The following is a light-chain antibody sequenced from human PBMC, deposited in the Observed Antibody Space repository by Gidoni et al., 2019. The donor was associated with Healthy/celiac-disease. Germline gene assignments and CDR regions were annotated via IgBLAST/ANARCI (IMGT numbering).Light chain of an antibody. Sequence: SSELTQAPAVSVALGQTVRITCQVDSLRSYYASWYQQKPGQAPVLVIDGKNNRPSGIPDRFSGSSSGNTASLTITGAQAEDEADYYCNFRDSSGNHLVFGGGTKLTVL. J-gene: IGLJ2*01. V-gene: IGLV3-19*01. CDR3: NFRDSSGNHLV. CDR2: GKN. CDR1: SLRSYY.